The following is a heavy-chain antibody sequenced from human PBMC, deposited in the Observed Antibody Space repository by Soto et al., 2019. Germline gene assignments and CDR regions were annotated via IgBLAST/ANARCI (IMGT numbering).Heavy chain of an antibody. V-gene: IGHV1-69*12. CDR3: ARDRNMDPGQDNGSYSGGMDG. D-gene: IGHD3-10*01. CDR2: IIPIFGTA. J-gene: IGHJ6*02. Sequence: QVQLVQSGAEVKKPGSSVKVSCKASGGTFSSYAISWVRQAPGQGLEWMGGIIPIFGTANYAQKFQGRVTITVDDSTSTAYRELSSLRSEDTAVYYCARDRNMDPGQDNGSYSGGMDGWGQGPTVTVSS. CDR1: GGTFSSYA.